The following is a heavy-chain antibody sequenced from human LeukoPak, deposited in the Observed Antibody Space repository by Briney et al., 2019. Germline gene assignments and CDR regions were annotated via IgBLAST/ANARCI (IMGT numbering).Heavy chain of an antibody. J-gene: IGHJ4*02. CDR2: IKQDGSEK. CDR1: GFTFSSYW. CDR3: ARQHCSGGSCYSGAMAPGWYFDY. V-gene: IGHV3-7*01. Sequence: GGSLRLSCAASGFTFSSYWMSWGRQAPGKGLEWVANIKQDGSEKYYVDSVKGRFTISRDNAKNSLYLQMNSLRAEDTAVYYCARQHCSGGSCYSGAMAPGWYFDYWGQGTLVTVSS. D-gene: IGHD2-15*01.